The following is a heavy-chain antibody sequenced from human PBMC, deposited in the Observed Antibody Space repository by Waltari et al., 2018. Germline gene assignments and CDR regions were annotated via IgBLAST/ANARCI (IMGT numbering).Heavy chain of an antibody. D-gene: IGHD1-26*01. CDR2: ISGSRSRGI. Sequence: DVQLVESGGNLVQPGGSLRLSCEGSGFTFGTSSMNWVRLAPGKGLEWVSFISGSRSRGIYYANSVQGRFSISRDDDQNSLYLHMNNLRTEDTALYFCARVRGTLGHYYAMDVWGHGTAVTVSS. J-gene: IGHJ6*02. CDR3: ARVRGTLGHYYAMDV. V-gene: IGHV3-48*04. CDR1: GFTFGTSS.